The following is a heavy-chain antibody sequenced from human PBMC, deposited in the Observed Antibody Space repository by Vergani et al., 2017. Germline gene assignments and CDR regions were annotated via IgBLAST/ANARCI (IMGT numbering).Heavy chain of an antibody. J-gene: IGHJ4*02. Sequence: EVQLVESGGGLIQPGGSLRLSCAASGFTVSSNSMSWVRKAPGKGVEWVSVIYSGGSTYYADSVKGRFTISNDKSKNTLYLQMNSRRAEDTDVYYCSVLWFGEKEIVPEHYFDYGGQGTPVSVSS. D-gene: IGHD3-10*01. CDR1: GFTVSSNS. CDR3: SVLWFGEKEIVPEHYFDY. V-gene: IGHV3-53*01. CDR2: IYSGGST.